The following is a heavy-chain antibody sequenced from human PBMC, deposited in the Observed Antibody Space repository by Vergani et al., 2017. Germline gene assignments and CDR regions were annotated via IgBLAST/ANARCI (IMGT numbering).Heavy chain of an antibody. V-gene: IGHV4-34*01. D-gene: IGHD2-8*01. CDR1: GGSFSGYY. Sequence: QVQLQQWGAGLLKPSETLSLTCAVYGGSFSGYYWSWIRQPPGKGLEWIGEINHSGSTNYNPALKSRVTISVDTSKNQFSLKLSSVTAADTAVYYCAGGRNPEYCTNGVYHIIWFDPWGQGTLVTVSS. CDR3: AGGRNPEYCTNGVYHIIWFDP. CDR2: INHSGST. J-gene: IGHJ5*02.